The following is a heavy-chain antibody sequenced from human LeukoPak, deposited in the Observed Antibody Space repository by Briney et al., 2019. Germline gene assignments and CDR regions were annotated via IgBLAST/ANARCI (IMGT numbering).Heavy chain of an antibody. D-gene: IGHD3-10*01. V-gene: IGHV3-30*02. CDR2: IRYDGSNT. CDR1: EFTFSSYA. J-gene: IGHJ6*03. Sequence: GGSLRLSCAASEFTFSSYAMHWVRQAPDKGLEWVAFIRYDGSNTYYADSVKGRFTISRDNAKKSLYLQMNSLRVEDTAVYYCARSELGYNYYYMDVWGKGTTVTISS. CDR3: ARSELGYNYYYMDV.